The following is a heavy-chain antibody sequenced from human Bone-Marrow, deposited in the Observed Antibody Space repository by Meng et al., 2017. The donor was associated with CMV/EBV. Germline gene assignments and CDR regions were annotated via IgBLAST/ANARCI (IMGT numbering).Heavy chain of an antibody. D-gene: IGHD5-24*01. Sequence: ASVKVSCKASGYTFTSYYMHWVRQAPGQGLEWMGIINPSGGSTSYAQKFQGRVTITTDESTSTAYMELRSLRSDDTAVYYCARDRDRGGVWYYGMDVWGQGTMVTGSS. CDR1: GYTFTSYY. CDR3: ARDRDRGGVWYYGMDV. V-gene: IGHV1-46*01. CDR2: INPSGGST. J-gene: IGHJ6*02.